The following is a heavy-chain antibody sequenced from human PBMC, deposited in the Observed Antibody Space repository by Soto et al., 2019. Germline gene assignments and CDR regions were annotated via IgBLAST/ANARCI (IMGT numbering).Heavy chain of an antibody. CDR2: IIPILGIA. CDR1: GGTFSSYT. CDR3: ARDYGSGRVGYNWFDP. D-gene: IGHD3-10*01. V-gene: IGHV1-69*04. J-gene: IGHJ5*02. Sequence: QVQLVHSGAEVKKPGSSVKVSCKASGGTFSSYTISWVRQAPGQGLEWRGRIIPILGIANYAQKFQGRVTITADKSTSTAYMELSSLRSEDTAVYYCARDYGSGRVGYNWFDPWGQGTLVTVSS.